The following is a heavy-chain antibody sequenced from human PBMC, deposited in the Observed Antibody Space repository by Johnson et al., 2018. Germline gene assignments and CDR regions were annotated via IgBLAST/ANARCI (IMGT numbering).Heavy chain of an antibody. CDR3: ARDVYDFWSGYSNSISRRHDAFDI. Sequence: QVQLQESGPGLVKPSETXSLTCTVSGGSISSYYWSWIRQPPGKGLEWIGYIYYSGSTNYNPSLKSRVTISVDTSKNQFSLKLSSVTAADTDGYYVARDVYDFWSGYSNSISRRHDAFDIWGQGTMVTVSS. D-gene: IGHD3-3*01. J-gene: IGHJ3*02. CDR2: IYYSGST. CDR1: GGSISSYY. V-gene: IGHV4-59*01.